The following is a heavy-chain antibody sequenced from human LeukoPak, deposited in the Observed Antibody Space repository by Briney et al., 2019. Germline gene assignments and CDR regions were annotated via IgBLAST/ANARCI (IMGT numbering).Heavy chain of an antibody. CDR1: GFTVSSNY. J-gene: IGHJ6*03. CDR3: ARGSGYDYNYYYYMDV. CDR2: IYSGGST. V-gene: IGHV3-53*01. Sequence: GGSLRLSCAASGFTVSSNYMSWVRQAPGKGLEWVSVIYSGGSTYYADSVKGRFTISRDNSKNTLYLQMNSLRAEDTAVYYCARGSGYDYNYYYYMDVWGKGTPVTVSS. D-gene: IGHD5-12*01.